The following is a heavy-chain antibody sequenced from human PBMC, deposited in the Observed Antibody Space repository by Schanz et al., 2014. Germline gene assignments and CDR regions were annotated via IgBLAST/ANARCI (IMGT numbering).Heavy chain of an antibody. CDR3: AREAKWGQWYFDL. D-gene: IGHD1-26*01. Sequence: VQLVESGGGLIQPGGSLRLSCAASGFTFSAYGMHWVRQAPAKGLEWVAVVGDTGTTKFYADSVKGRLTVSRDNSENTVYLEFHSLRSEDTALYYCAREAKWGQWYFDLWGRGSLVTVSS. CDR1: GFTFSAYG. J-gene: IGHJ2*01. CDR2: VGDTGTTK. V-gene: IGHV3-30*03.